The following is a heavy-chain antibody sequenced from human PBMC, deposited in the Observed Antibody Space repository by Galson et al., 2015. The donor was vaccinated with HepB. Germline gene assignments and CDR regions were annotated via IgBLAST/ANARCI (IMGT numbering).Heavy chain of an antibody. D-gene: IGHD4-11*01. CDR2: IWYDGSNK. Sequence: SLRLSCAASGFTFSSYGMHWVRQAPGKGLEWVAVIWYDGSNKYYADSVKGRFTISRDNSKNTLYLQMNSLRAEDTAVYYCARALQDYGMDVWGQGTTVTVSS. J-gene: IGHJ6*02. CDR3: ARALQDYGMDV. CDR1: GFTFSSYG. V-gene: IGHV3-33*01.